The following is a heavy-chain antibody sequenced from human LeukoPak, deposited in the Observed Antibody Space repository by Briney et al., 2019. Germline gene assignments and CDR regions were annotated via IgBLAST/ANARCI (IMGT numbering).Heavy chain of an antibody. D-gene: IGHD3-22*01. CDR1: GFTFTSSA. CDR3: AAVGSSGYGFYYYYGMDV. CDR2: IVVGSGNT. Sequence: ASVKVSCKASGFTFTSSAMQWVRQARGQRLEWIGRIVVGSGNTNYAQKFQERVTITRDMSTSTAYMELSSLRSEDTAVYYCAAVGSSGYGFYYYYGMDVWGQGTTVTVSS. J-gene: IGHJ6*02. V-gene: IGHV1-58*02.